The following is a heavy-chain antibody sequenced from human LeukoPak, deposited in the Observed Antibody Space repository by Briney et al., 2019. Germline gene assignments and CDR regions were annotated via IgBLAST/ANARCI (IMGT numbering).Heavy chain of an antibody. D-gene: IGHD6-13*01. Sequence: GGSLRLSCAASGFTFSSYEMNWVRQAPGKGLEWVSYISSSGSTIYYADSVKGRFTISRDNAKNSLYLQMNSLRAEDTAVYYCARDPLGYSSTNSDYWGQGTLVTVSS. CDR1: GFTFSSYE. J-gene: IGHJ4*02. CDR3: ARDPLGYSSTNSDY. V-gene: IGHV3-48*03. CDR2: ISSSGSTI.